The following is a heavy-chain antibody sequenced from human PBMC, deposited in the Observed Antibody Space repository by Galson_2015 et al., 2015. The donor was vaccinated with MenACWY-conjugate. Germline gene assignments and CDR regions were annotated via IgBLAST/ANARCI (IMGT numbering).Heavy chain of an antibody. D-gene: IGHD6-19*01. J-gene: IGHJ4*02. Sequence: CAISGDSVSTTSGAWNWIRQSPSRGLEWLGRTQYTSKWYVYYAVSVKSRITISADTSKNQFSLQLNSVTPEDTAVYYCSRDLSSGWGRFDYWGQGILVTVSS. V-gene: IGHV6-1*01. CDR1: GDSVSTTSGA. CDR2: TQYTSKWYV. CDR3: SRDLSSGWGRFDY.